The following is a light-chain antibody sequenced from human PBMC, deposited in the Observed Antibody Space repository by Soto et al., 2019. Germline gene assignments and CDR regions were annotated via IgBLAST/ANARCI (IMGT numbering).Light chain of an antibody. CDR2: RND. CDR3: AAWDDSLSGVV. CDR1: SSNIGGNS. J-gene: IGLJ2*01. Sequence: QSVLTQPPSASGTPGQRVTISCSGSSSNIGGNSVNWYQHLPGTAPKLLIYRNDQRPSGVPDRFSGSKSGTSASLAISGLRSEDEADYYCAAWDDSLSGVVFGGGTKLTVL. V-gene: IGLV1-47*01.